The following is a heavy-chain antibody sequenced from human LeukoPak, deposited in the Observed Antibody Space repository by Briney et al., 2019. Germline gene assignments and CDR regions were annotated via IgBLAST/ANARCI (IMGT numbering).Heavy chain of an antibody. CDR3: ARGHRGHGY. V-gene: IGHV4-59*01. Sequence: SETLSLTCTVSGASISDYYWSWIRQPPGKGLEWIGYIYYTGTTNYNPSLKSRVTISVDTSKNQFSLKLTSVTAADTAVYYCARGHRGHGYWGQGTLVSVSS. CDR1: GASISDYY. J-gene: IGHJ4*02. CDR2: IYYTGTT.